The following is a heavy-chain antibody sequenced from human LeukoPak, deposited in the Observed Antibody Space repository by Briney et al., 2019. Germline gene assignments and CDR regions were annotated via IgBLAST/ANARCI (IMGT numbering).Heavy chain of an antibody. CDR2: IYTSGST. Sequence: PSQTLSLTCTVSGGSISSGGYYWSWIRQPAGKGLEWIGRIYTSGSTNYNPSLKSRVTISVDTSKNQFSLKLSSVTAADTAVYYCARALGDFWSGYYAFDIWGQGTMVTVSS. V-gene: IGHV4-61*02. CDR1: GGSISSGGYY. CDR3: ARALGDFWSGYYAFDI. D-gene: IGHD3-3*01. J-gene: IGHJ3*02.